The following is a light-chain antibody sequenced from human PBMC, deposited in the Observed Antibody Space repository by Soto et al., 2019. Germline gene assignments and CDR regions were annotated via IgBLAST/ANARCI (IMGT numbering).Light chain of an antibody. CDR1: QSAGDN. J-gene: IGKJ5*01. CDR2: GAS. CDR3: QQYNDWPLT. V-gene: IGKV3-15*01. Sequence: EIVMTQSPATLAVSPGERATLSCRASQSAGDNLAWYQQKLGQAPRLLIFGASTRVTGISASFSGSGSGTEFTLSISSVQSEDFAVYDCQQYNDWPLTFGQGTRLEIK.